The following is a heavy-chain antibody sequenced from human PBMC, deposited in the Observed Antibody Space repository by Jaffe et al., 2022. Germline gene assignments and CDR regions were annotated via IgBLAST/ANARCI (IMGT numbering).Heavy chain of an antibody. Sequence: QVQLVESGGGVVQPGGSLRLSCAASGFAFNNCAMHWVRQAPGKGLEWVAFIRYDGSNTYYADSVKGRFTISRDNSKNTLYLQMNSLRAEDTAVYYCAKDSGYYYDTSGSDYWGQGTLVTVSS. CDR2: IRYDGSNT. J-gene: IGHJ4*02. V-gene: IGHV3-30*02. D-gene: IGHD3-22*01. CDR3: AKDSGYYYDTSGSDY. CDR1: GFAFNNCA.